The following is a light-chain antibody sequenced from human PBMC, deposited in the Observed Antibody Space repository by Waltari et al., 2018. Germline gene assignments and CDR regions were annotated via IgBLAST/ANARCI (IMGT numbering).Light chain of an antibody. CDR2: DAS. Sequence: DIQMTQSPSSLSASVGDRVTITCRASQTVTNCLHWYQQKPGKAPNLLIHDASILQSEVPSRFSGSGSGTDFTLTISSLQPEDFATYYCQQSYSTPGTFGQGTKVEV. V-gene: IGKV1-39*01. CDR1: QTVTNC. CDR3: QQSYSTPGT. J-gene: IGKJ1*01.